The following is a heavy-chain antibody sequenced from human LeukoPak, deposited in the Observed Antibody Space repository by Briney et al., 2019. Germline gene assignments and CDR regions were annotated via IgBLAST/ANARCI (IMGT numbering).Heavy chain of an antibody. CDR2: IYYGGST. J-gene: IGHJ6*03. V-gene: IGHV4-59*08. Sequence: SETLSLTCTVSGGSINNHYLNWIRQPPGKGLEWIGYIYYGGSTNYNPSLKSRVTISVDTSKNQFSLKLSSVTAADTAVYYCARHKDYYYSYMDVWGKGTTVTISS. CDR1: GGSINNHY. CDR3: ARHKDYYYSYMDV.